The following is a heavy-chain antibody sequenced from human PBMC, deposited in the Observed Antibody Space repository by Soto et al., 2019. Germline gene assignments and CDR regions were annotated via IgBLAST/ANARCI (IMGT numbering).Heavy chain of an antibody. CDR1: GFTFSSYA. CDR2: IFYDGSNI. D-gene: IGHD3-22*01. V-gene: IGHV3-30-3*01. CDR3: ARDDGYDSSGYNFDY. Sequence: PGGSLRLSCAASGFTFSSYAMHWVRQAPGKGLEWVAVIFYDGSNIYFADSVKGRFSISRDNSMNMLYLQIISLRAEDMAVYYCARDDGYDSSGYNFDYWGQGTLVTVSS. J-gene: IGHJ4*02.